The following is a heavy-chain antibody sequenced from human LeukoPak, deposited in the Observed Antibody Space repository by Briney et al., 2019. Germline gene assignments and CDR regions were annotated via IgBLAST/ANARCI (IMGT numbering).Heavy chain of an antibody. CDR2: ISSSSSTI. V-gene: IGHV3-48*01. D-gene: IGHD4-17*01. Sequence: PGGSLRLSCAASGFTFSPYTMHWFRQPPGKGLEWISYISSSSSTIYYADSVKGRFTISRDNAKNSLYLQMSSLRAEDTAVYYCARDGDYGGGGYWGQGTLVTVSS. CDR3: ARDGDYGGGGY. J-gene: IGHJ4*02. CDR1: GFTFSPYT.